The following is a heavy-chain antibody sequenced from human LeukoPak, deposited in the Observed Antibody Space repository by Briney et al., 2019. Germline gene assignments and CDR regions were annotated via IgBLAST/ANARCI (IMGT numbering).Heavy chain of an antibody. V-gene: IGHV3-33*01. CDR3: ARVKDCSGGSCLNNYFDY. Sequence: RRSLRLSCAASGFTFSSYGMHWVRQAPGKGLEWVAAIWYDGTDKKYADSVKGRFTISRDNSKNTLDLEMNSLRAEDTAVYYCARVKDCSGGSCLNNYFDYWGQGTLVTVSS. CDR2: IWYDGTDK. D-gene: IGHD2-15*01. CDR1: GFTFSSYG. J-gene: IGHJ4*02.